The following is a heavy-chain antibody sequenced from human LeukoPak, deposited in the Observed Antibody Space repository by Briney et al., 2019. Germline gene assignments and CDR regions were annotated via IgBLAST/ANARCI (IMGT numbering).Heavy chain of an antibody. CDR3: TFRLGAIDY. Sequence: GGSLRLSCAASGFTFSSYEMNWVRQAPGKGLEWVGFIRSKAYGGTTEYAASVKGRFTISRDDSKSIAYLQMNSLKTEDTAVYYCTFRLGAIDYWGQGTLVTVSS. V-gene: IGHV3-49*04. CDR2: IRSKAYGGTT. J-gene: IGHJ4*02. CDR1: GFTFSSYE. D-gene: IGHD1-26*01.